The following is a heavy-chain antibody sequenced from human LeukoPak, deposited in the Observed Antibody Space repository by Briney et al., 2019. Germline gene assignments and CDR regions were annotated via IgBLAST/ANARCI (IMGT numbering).Heavy chain of an antibody. V-gene: IGHV4-39*01. J-gene: IGHJ4*02. CDR3: ERQEVVGATGGDY. CDR2: IYYSGST. CDR1: GGSISSSSYY. D-gene: IGHD1-26*01. Sequence: PSETLSLTCTVSGGSISSSSYYWGWLRQPPGQGLEWIGSIYYSGSTYYNPSLKSRVTISVDTSKNQFSLKLSSMTAADTAVYYCERQEVVGATGGDYWGQGTLVTVSS.